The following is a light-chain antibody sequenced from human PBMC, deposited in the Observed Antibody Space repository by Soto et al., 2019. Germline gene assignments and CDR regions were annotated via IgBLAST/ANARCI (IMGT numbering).Light chain of an antibody. V-gene: IGLV1-47*02. CDR3: VSWSDSLNAYV. CDR1: YSNVGSNY. J-gene: IGLJ1*01. Sequence: QSVLTQPPSASGTPGQRVTISCSGSYSNVGSNYVYWYQQLPGTATKLLIYSTNQRPSGVPDRFSGSKSGTSASLAISGLRSEDDADYYCVSWSDSLNAYVFGTGTKVTVL. CDR2: STN.